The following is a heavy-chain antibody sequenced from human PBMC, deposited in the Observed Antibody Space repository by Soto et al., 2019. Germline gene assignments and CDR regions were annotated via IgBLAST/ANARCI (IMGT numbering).Heavy chain of an antibody. V-gene: IGHV3-11*01. CDR1: GFTLSDYY. D-gene: IGHD3-9*01. J-gene: IGHJ4*02. CDR2: ISSSGTID. CDR3: AKDRSLSASVWVLDSGYYFDY. Sequence: QVQLVESGGGLVKPGGSLRLSCVASGFTLSDYYMSWIRQAPGKGLEWVSYISSSGTIDNYADSVKGRFTISRDNAKNSLFLPMNNLRAEDTALYYCAKDRSLSASVWVLDSGYYFDYWGQGTLVTVSS.